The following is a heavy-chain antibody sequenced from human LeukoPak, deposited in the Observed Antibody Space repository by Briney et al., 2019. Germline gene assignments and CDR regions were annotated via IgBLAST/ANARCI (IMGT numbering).Heavy chain of an antibody. CDR3: ARSEQLIRTFDY. V-gene: IGHV4-59*08. CDR1: GGPINVYY. CDR2: VSYDGST. J-gene: IGHJ4*02. Sequence: SETLSLTCTVSGGPINVYYWGWIRQPPGKGLEWIGYVSYDGSTNYNPSLKSRVIILLDTSKNQLSLKLSSVTAADTAVYYCARSEQLIRTFDYWGQGTLVTVSS. D-gene: IGHD6-13*01.